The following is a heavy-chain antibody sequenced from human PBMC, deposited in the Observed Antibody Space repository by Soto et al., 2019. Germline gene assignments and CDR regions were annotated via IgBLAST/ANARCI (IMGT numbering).Heavy chain of an antibody. D-gene: IGHD3-9*01. J-gene: IGHJ6*02. CDR1: GFTFSSYG. V-gene: IGHV3-33*01. CDR2: IWYDGSNK. CDR3: ARTHYDILTISYYYGMDV. Sequence: GGSLRLSCAASGFTFSSYGMHWVRQAPGKGLEWVTVIWYDGSNKYYADSVKGRFTISRDNSKNTLYLQMNSLRAEDTAVYYCARTHYDILTISYYYGMDVWGQGTKVTVSS.